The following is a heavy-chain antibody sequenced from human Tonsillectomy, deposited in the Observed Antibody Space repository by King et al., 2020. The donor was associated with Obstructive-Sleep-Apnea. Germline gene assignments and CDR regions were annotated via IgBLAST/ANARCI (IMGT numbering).Heavy chain of an antibody. J-gene: IGHJ5*02. CDR3: AGGSGAADVNWFDP. CDR1: GGSFSDYY. Sequence: VQLQQWGAGLLKPSETLSLTCAVYGGSFSDYYWSWIRQPPGKGLEWIGEVNHSGSTNYSPSLKSRVTISVDMSKNQFSLKLNSVTAADTAVYYCAGGSGAADVNWFDPWGQGALVTVPS. D-gene: IGHD6-13*01. V-gene: IGHV4-34*01. CDR2: VNHSGST.